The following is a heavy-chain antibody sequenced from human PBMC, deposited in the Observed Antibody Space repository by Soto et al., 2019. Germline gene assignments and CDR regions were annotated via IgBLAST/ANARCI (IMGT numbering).Heavy chain of an antibody. D-gene: IGHD2-2*01. Sequence: PSETLSLTCAVYGGSFSGYYWSWIRQPPGKGLEWIGEINHSGNTNYNPSLKSRVTISVDKSKNQFSLKLSSVTAADTAVYYCARQREEYQLPHYYYYYMDVWGKGTTVTVSS. V-gene: IGHV4-34*01. CDR1: GGSFSGYY. CDR3: ARQREEYQLPHYYYYYMDV. J-gene: IGHJ6*03. CDR2: INHSGNT.